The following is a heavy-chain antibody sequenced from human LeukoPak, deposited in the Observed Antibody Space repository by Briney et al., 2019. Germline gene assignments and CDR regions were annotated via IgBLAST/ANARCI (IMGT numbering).Heavy chain of an antibody. Sequence: QSGGSLRLSCAASGFTFSSYAMSWVRQAPGKGLEWVSAISGSDGSTYYADSVKGRFTISRDNSKNTLYLQMNSLRAEDTAVYYCAKVPTYYYDSSGLYYFDYWGQGTLVTVSS. CDR1: GFTFSSYA. D-gene: IGHD3-22*01. CDR2: ISGSDGST. V-gene: IGHV3-23*01. CDR3: AKVPTYYYDSSGLYYFDY. J-gene: IGHJ4*02.